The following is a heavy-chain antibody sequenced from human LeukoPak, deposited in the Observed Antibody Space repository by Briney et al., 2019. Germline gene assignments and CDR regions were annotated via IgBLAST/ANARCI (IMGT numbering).Heavy chain of an antibody. Sequence: PSETLSLTCTVSGGSISSDDYWWGWIRQPPGRGLEWIGTIFYSGTTYYNPSLKSRVTISVETSKNQFSLKLVSVTAADTAVYYCASGTRYCSRTSCSTGWYFDLWGRGTLVTVSS. J-gene: IGHJ2*01. CDR1: GGSISSDDYW. CDR2: IFYSGTT. CDR3: ASGTRYCSRTSCSTGWYFDL. D-gene: IGHD2-2*01. V-gene: IGHV4-39*01.